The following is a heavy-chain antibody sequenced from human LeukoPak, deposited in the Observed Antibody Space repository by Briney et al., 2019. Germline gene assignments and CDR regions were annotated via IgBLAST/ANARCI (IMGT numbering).Heavy chain of an antibody. CDR2: IIPILGIA. V-gene: IGHV1-69*04. D-gene: IGHD4-17*01. CDR1: GGTFSSYA. Sequence: SVKVSCKASGGTFSSYAISWVRPAPGQGREWMGRIIPILGIANYAQKFQGRVTITADKSTSTAYMELSSLRSGDTAVYYCARDLTVQAWFDPWGQGTLVTVSS. J-gene: IGHJ5*02. CDR3: ARDLTVQAWFDP.